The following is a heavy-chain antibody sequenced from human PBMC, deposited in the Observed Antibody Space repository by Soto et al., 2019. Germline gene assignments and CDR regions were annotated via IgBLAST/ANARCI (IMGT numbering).Heavy chain of an antibody. CDR2: IYPGDSDT. CDR1: GYSFTSYW. CDR3: ARSVAPDYYYGMDV. V-gene: IGHV5-51*01. J-gene: IGHJ6*02. Sequence: PGESLNLSCTVSGYSFTSYWIGWVRQMPGKGLEWMGIIYPGDSDTRYSPSFQGQVTISADKSISTAYLQWSSLKASDTAMYYCARSVAPDYYYGMDVWGQGTKVTVSS.